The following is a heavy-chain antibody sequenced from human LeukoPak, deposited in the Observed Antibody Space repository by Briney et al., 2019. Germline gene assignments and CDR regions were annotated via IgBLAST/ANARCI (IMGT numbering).Heavy chain of an antibody. CDR3: AKEKPKNIAAAGSDY. D-gene: IGHD6-13*01. Sequence: SGGSLRLSCAASGFTFSSYGMSWVRQAPGKGLEWVSAISGSGGSTYYADSVKGRFTISRDNSKNTLYLQMNSLRAEDTAVYYCAKEKPKNIAAAGSDYWGQGTLVTVSS. CDR1: GFTFSSYG. V-gene: IGHV3-23*01. CDR2: ISGSGGST. J-gene: IGHJ4*02.